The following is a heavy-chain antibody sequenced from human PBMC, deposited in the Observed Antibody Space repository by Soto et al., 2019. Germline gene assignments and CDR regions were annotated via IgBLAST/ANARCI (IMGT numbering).Heavy chain of an antibody. D-gene: IGHD3-9*01. CDR1: GGSVSSGSYY. J-gene: IGHJ6*02. CDR2: IYSSGSP. V-gene: IGHV4-61*01. CDR3: GRSCDILTGYSTGPYYYGMDV. Sequence: SETLSLTCPVSGGSVSSGSYYWSWIRQPPGKGLEWIGYIYSSGSPNYNPSLKSRVTISVDTSKNQFSLKLSSVTAADTAVYYRGRSCDILTGYSTGPYYYGMDVWGQGTTVTVSS.